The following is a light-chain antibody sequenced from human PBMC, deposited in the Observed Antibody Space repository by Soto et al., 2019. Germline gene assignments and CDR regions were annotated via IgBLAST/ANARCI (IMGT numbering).Light chain of an antibody. V-gene: IGKV1-17*03. CDR2: GAS. CDR1: QAISHY. J-gene: IGKJ4*01. CDR3: LQHNTYQLS. Sequence: DIQMTQSPSAMSASVGDRVTITCRASQAISHYLAWFHQRPGKVPKRLIYGASTLESGVPSRFSGSGSGTDFTLTISSLQHEDFATYYCLQHNTYQLSLGGGTKVDIK.